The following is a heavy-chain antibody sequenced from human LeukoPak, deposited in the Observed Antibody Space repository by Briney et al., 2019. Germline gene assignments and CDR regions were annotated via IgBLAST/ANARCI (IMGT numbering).Heavy chain of an antibody. CDR3: ARVKVGITYWFDP. J-gene: IGHJ5*02. Sequence: GGSLRLSCAASGFVVNYNYMSWVRQAPGKGLEWVSVIYSGGSTYYADSVEGRFTISRDNSKNTVYLQMNSLRVEDTAVYYCARVKVGITYWFDPWGQGTLVTVSS. CDR2: IYSGGST. D-gene: IGHD1-26*01. V-gene: IGHV3-66*01. CDR1: GFVVNYNY.